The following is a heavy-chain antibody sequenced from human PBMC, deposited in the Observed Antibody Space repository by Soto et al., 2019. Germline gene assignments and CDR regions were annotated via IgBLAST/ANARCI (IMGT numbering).Heavy chain of an antibody. CDR1: GGSITNDDYY. V-gene: IGHV4-31*03. CDR2: IHNSGTT. Sequence: QVQLQESGPGLVKPSQTLFLTCTVSGGSITNDDYYWNWIRQLPGKGLEWIGYIHNSGTTDYNPSLKSRVTISVDTSKSQFSLKLSSVTAADTAVYFCARQKQWLSPFDDWGQGTLVTVSS. D-gene: IGHD6-19*01. J-gene: IGHJ4*02. CDR3: ARQKQWLSPFDD.